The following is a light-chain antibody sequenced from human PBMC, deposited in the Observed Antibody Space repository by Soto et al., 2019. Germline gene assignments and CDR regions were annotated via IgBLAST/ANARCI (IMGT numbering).Light chain of an antibody. Sequence: QSALTQPRSVSGSPGQSVTISCTGTSSDVGGYNYVSWYQQYPGKAPKLMIYDVSKRPSGVPDRFSGSKSGNTASLTISGLQAEDEADYYCCSYAGSYTYNYVFGTGTKLTVL. CDR1: SSDVGGYNY. J-gene: IGLJ1*01. CDR2: DVS. V-gene: IGLV2-11*01. CDR3: CSYAGSYTYNYV.